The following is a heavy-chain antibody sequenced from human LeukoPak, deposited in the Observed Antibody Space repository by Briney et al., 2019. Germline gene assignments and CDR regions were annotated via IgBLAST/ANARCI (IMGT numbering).Heavy chain of an antibody. CDR3: ARVDGSCSGGSCPSGNWFDP. CDR1: RGSISSGNYY. D-gene: IGHD2-15*01. V-gene: IGHV4-61*02. J-gene: IGHJ5*02. CDR2: FHTRGST. Sequence: PSETLSPTCTVSRGSISSGNYYWSWIRQPAGKGLEWIGRFHTRGSTNYNPSLKSRVIISVDTSKNQFSLKLNSVTAADTAVYYCARVDGSCSGGSCPSGNWFDPWGQGTLVTVSS.